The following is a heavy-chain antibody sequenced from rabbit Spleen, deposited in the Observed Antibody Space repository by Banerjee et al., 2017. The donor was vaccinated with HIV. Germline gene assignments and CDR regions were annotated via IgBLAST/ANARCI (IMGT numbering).Heavy chain of an antibody. CDR3: AREDVGGSVTL. Sequence: EQLEESGGGLVKPEGSLTLTCKASGVSLNDKDVMCWVRQAPGKGLEWTGIIYAIIDTTYYASWVNGRFTISSNTNQNTVSLQMTSLTAADTATYFCAREDVGGSVTLWGPGTLVTVS. J-gene: IGHJ6*01. CDR1: GVSLNDKD. CDR2: IYAIIDTT. D-gene: IGHD1-1*01. V-gene: IGHV1S47*01.